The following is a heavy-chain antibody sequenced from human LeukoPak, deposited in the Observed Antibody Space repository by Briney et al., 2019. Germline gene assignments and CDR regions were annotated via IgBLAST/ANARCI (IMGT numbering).Heavy chain of an antibody. Sequence: GGSLRLSCAASGFTFSSYSMNWVRQAPGKGLEWVSYISSSSSTIYYADSVKGRFTISRDNAKNSLYLQMNSLRAEDTAVYYCARDGIAEAGQPRDYWGQGTLVTVSS. V-gene: IGHV3-48*04. D-gene: IGHD6-13*01. CDR2: ISSSSSTI. CDR1: GFTFSSYS. J-gene: IGHJ4*02. CDR3: ARDGIAEAGQPRDY.